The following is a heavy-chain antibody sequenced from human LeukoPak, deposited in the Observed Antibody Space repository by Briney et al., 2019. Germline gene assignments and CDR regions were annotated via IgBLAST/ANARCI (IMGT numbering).Heavy chain of an antibody. D-gene: IGHD2-2*03. V-gene: IGHV4-31*03. Sequence: PSETLSLTCTVSGGSISSGGYYWSWIRQHPGKGLEWIGYIYYSGSTNYNPSLKSRVTISVDTSKNQFSLKLSSVTAADTAVYYCARAPRNDGYCSSTSCFRKPFDYWGQGTLVTVSS. CDR2: IYYSGST. J-gene: IGHJ4*02. CDR1: GGSISSGGYY. CDR3: ARAPRNDGYCSSTSCFRKPFDY.